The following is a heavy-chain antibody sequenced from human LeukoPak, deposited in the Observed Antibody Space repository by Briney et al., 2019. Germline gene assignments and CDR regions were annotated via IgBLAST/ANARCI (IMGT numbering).Heavy chain of an antibody. CDR3: ARDLPSGGSYLYFDY. CDR2: INPNSGGT. Sequence: ASVKVSCKASGSTFTGYYMHWVRQAPGQGLEWMGWINPNSGGTNYAQKFQGRVTMTRDTSISTAYMELSRLRSDDTAVYYCARDLPSGGSYLYFDYWGQGTLVTVSS. V-gene: IGHV1-2*02. CDR1: GSTFTGYY. J-gene: IGHJ4*02. D-gene: IGHD1-26*01.